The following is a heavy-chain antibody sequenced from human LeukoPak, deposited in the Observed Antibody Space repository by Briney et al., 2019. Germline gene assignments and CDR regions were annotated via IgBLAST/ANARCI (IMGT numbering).Heavy chain of an antibody. CDR3: ARHQIDTVTVDY. V-gene: IGHV4-39*01. CDR1: GGSISSSSYY. J-gene: IGHJ4*02. D-gene: IGHD4-17*01. Sequence: SETLSLTCTVYGGSISSSSYYWGWIRQPPGKGLEWIGSIYYSGSTYYNPSLKSRVTISVDTSKNQFSLKLSSVTAADTAVYYCARHQIDTVTVDYWGQGTLVTVSS. CDR2: IYYSGST.